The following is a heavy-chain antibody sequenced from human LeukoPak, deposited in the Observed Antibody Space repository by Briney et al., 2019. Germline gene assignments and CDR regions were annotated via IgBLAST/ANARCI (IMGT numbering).Heavy chain of an antibody. CDR2: IYYSGST. CDR3: ARGTGYPLIG. Sequence: KSSETLSLTCTVSGGSISSGGYSWSWIRQHPGKGLEWIGYIYYSGSTYYNPSLKSRVTISVDTSKNQFSLKLSSVTAADTAVYYCARGTGYPLIGWGQGTLVTVSS. J-gene: IGHJ4*02. V-gene: IGHV4-31*03. CDR1: GGSISSGGYS. D-gene: IGHD3-22*01.